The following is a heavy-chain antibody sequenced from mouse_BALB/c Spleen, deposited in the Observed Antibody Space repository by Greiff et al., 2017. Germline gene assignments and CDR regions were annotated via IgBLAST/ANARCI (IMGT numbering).Heavy chain of an antibody. D-gene: IGHD3-1*01. CDR2: ISSGGSYT. CDR1: GFTFSSYT. Sequence: EVMLVESGGGLVKPGGSLKLSCAASGFTFSSYTMSWVRQTPEKRLEWVATISSGGSYTYYPDSVKGRFTISRDNAKNTLYLQMSSLTSEATAMYYCTRDRRQLGLRWFAYWGQGTLVTVSA. J-gene: IGHJ3*01. CDR3: TRDRRQLGLRWFAY. V-gene: IGHV5-6-4*01.